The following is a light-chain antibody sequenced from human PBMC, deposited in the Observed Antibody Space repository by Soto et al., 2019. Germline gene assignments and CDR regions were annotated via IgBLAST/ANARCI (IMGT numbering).Light chain of an antibody. Sequence: QSALTQPASVSGSPGQSITISCTGTSSDVGGYNFVSWYQQHPGKAPKLMLYNVYDRPSGISHRFSGSRSGNTASLTISGLQAEDEAHYYCNSYTSSSTLVFGGGTMLTVL. CDR1: SSDVGGYNF. V-gene: IGLV2-14*03. CDR3: NSYTSSSTLV. CDR2: NVY. J-gene: IGLJ2*01.